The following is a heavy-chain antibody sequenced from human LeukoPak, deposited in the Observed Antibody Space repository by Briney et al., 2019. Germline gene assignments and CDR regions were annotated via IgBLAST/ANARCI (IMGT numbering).Heavy chain of an antibody. CDR2: ISTYSSYT. D-gene: IGHD3-3*01. CDR3: TRGSPSPRSTYGVGIPRAFDI. Sequence: ASVKVSCKASGYSFTSYGISWVRQAPGQGLEWMGCISTYSSYTYYAQHLQDRVTMTTDTSTTTVYMELRSLTSDDMAVYYCTRGSPSPRSTYGVGIPRAFDIWGQGTMVIVSS. V-gene: IGHV1-18*03. J-gene: IGHJ3*02. CDR1: GYSFTSYG.